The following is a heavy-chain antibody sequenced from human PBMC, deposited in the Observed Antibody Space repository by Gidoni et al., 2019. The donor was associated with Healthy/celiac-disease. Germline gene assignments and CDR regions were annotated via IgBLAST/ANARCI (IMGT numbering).Heavy chain of an antibody. Sequence: LEWVSAISGSGGSTYYADSVKGRFTISRDNSKNTLYLQMNSLRAEDTAVYYCAKGGYCSSTSCGDGWFDPWGQGTLVTVSS. CDR3: AKGGYCSSTSCGDGWFDP. J-gene: IGHJ5*02. CDR2: ISGSGGST. V-gene: IGHV3-23*01. D-gene: IGHD2-2*01.